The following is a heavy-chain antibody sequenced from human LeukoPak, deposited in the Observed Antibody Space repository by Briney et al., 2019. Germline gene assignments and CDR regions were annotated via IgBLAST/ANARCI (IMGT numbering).Heavy chain of an antibody. V-gene: IGHV4-39*01. CDR2: IDYSGIT. D-gene: IGHD2-21*02. CDR3: ARTCSKGHCYPAGVDC. Sequence: SETLSLTCSVSGGSISSSNYYWSWIRQPPGKGLEWIGDIDYSGITHCNPSLKSRVTISVDTSKNQFSLKLNSVTAADTAVYYCARTCSKGHCYPAGVDCWGQGTLVTVSS. CDR1: GGSISSSNYY. J-gene: IGHJ4*02.